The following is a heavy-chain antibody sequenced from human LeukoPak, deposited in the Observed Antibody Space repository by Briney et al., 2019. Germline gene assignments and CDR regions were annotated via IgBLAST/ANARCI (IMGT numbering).Heavy chain of an antibody. CDR3: ARDVEQLWSSDY. Sequence: GGSLRLSCAASGFTFSSYSMNWVRQAPGKGLEWVSSISSSSSYIYYADSVKGRFTISRDNAKKSLYLQMNSLRAEDTAVYYCARDVEQLWSSDYWGRGTLVTVSS. CDR1: GFTFSSYS. V-gene: IGHV3-21*01. J-gene: IGHJ4*02. CDR2: ISSSSSYI. D-gene: IGHD5-18*01.